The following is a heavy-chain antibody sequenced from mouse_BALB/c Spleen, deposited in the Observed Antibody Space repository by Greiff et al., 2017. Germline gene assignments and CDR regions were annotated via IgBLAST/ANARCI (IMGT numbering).Heavy chain of an antibody. D-gene: IGHD1-1*01. J-gene: IGHJ4*01. CDR1: GYTFTDYY. CDR2: IYPGSGNT. Sequence: QVQLQQSGAELARPGASVKLSCKASGYTFTDYYINWVKQRTGQGLEWIGEIYPGSGNTYYNEKFKGKATLTADKSSSTAYMQLSSLTSEDSAVYFCARSRGRGSSYRYAMDYWGQGTSVTVSS. V-gene: IGHV1-77*01. CDR3: ARSRGRGSSYRYAMDY.